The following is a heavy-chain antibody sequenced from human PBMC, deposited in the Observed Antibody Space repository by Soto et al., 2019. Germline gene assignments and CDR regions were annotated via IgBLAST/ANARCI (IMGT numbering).Heavy chain of an antibody. V-gene: IGHV1-46*01. Sequence: GASVKVSCKASGYTFTSYYMHWVRQAPGQGLEWMVIINPSGGSTSYAQKFQGRVTISVDTSKNQFALKLSSVTAADTAVYYCASYSFADDAFDIWGQGTMVTVSS. CDR3: ASYSFADDAFDI. CDR2: INPSGGST. CDR1: GYTFTSYY. J-gene: IGHJ3*02. D-gene: IGHD6-13*01.